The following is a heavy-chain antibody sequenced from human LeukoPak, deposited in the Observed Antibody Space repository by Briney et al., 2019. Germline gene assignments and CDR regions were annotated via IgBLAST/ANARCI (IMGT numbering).Heavy chain of an antibody. CDR1: GYSISSGYY. V-gene: IGHV4-38-2*02. CDR2: IYYSGST. CDR3: AGTGTHKYFQH. J-gene: IGHJ1*01. D-gene: IGHD1-1*01. Sequence: SETLSLTCTVSGYSISSGYYWGWIRQPPGKGLEWIGYIYYSGSTNYNPSLKSRVTISVDTSKNQFSLKLTSVTAADTAVYYCAGTGTHKYFQHWGQGTLVTVSS.